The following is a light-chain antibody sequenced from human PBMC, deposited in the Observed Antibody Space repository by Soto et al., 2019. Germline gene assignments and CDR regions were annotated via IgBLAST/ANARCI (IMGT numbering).Light chain of an antibody. V-gene: IGKV1-33*01. Sequence: DLQMTQSPSSLSASVGDRVTITCQASQDISNYLNWYQQKPGKAPKLLIYDASNLETGVPSRFSGSGSGTDFTFTISSLQPEDIATYYCQQYDIRYTFGQGTKLEIK. CDR3: QQYDIRYT. CDR1: QDISNY. CDR2: DAS. J-gene: IGKJ2*01.